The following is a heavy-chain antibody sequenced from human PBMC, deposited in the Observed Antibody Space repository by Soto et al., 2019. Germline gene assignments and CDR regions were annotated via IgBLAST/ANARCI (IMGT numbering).Heavy chain of an antibody. V-gene: IGHV3-15*01. CDR1: GFTFSNAW. CDR2: IKSKTDGGTT. D-gene: IGHD4-17*01. J-gene: IGHJ6*03. Sequence: PGGSLRLSCAASGFTFSNAWMSWVRQAPGKGLEWVGRIKSKTDGGTTDYAAPVKGRFTISRDDSKNTLYLQMNSLKTEDTAVYYCTTDASYGDYLWGMIYYYYMDVWGKGTTVTVSS. CDR3: TTDASYGDYLWGMIYYYYMDV.